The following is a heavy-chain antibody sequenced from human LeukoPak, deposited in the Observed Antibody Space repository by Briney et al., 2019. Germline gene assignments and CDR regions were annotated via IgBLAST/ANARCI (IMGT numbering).Heavy chain of an antibody. D-gene: IGHD5-24*01. Sequence: ASETLSLTCTVSGGSISSYYWSWIRQPPGKGLEWIGYIYYSGSTNSNPSLKSRVTISVDTSRNQFSLKVRSVTAADTAVYYCASTSNYAFNIWGQGTMVTVSS. CDR2: IYYSGST. CDR1: GGSISSYY. CDR3: ASTSNYAFNI. V-gene: IGHV4-59*08. J-gene: IGHJ3*02.